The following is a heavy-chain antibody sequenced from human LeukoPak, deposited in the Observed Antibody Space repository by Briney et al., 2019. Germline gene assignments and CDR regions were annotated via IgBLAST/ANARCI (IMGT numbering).Heavy chain of an antibody. J-gene: IGHJ4*02. Sequence: GGSLRLSCAASGSTFSSYGMHWVRQAPGKGLEWVAFIRYDGSNKYYADSVKGRFTISRDNSKNTLYLQMNSLRAEDTAVYYCAGEYSGSYSQSRPFDYWGQGTLVTVSS. CDR2: IRYDGSNK. CDR3: AGEYSGSYSQSRPFDY. D-gene: IGHD1-26*01. V-gene: IGHV3-30*02. CDR1: GSTFSSYG.